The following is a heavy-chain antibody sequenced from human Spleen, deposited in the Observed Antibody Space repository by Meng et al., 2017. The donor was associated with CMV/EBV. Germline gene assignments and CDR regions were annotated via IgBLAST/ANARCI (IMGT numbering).Heavy chain of an antibody. Sequence: SCKASGYSCSTHDINWVRQATGQGLEWMGWMNPNSGNTGYAQNFQGRVTMTRSTSLSTAYMELSSLRSDDTAIYYCARGSGDTGFDYWGQGTLVTVSS. D-gene: IGHD1-1*01. CDR2: MNPNSGNT. CDR1: GYSCSTHD. J-gene: IGHJ4*02. V-gene: IGHV1-8*02. CDR3: ARGSGDTGFDY.